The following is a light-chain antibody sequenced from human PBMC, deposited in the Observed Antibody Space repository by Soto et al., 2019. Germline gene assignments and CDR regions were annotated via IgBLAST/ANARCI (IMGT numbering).Light chain of an antibody. Sequence: DIQMTQSPSSLSASVGDRVIITCRASQSISSYLNWYQQKPGKAPKLLIYAASTLQSGVPSRFRGSGSGTDFTLPISSLQPADCATSCCQQSYTTPYAFGQGTQLEFQ. V-gene: IGKV1-39*01. CDR1: QSISSY. J-gene: IGKJ2*01. CDR2: AAS. CDR3: QQSYTTPYA.